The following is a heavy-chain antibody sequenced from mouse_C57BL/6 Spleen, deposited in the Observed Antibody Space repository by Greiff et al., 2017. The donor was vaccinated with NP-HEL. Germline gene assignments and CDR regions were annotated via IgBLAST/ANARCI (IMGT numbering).Heavy chain of an antibody. CDR1: GYAFSSYW. Sequence: QVQLQQSGAELVKPGASVKISCKASGYAFSSYWMNWVKQRPGKGLEWIGQIYPGDGDTNYNGKFKGKATLTADKSSSTAYMQLSSLTSEDSAVYFCARFHYGSSSSMDYWGQGTSVTVSS. D-gene: IGHD1-1*01. CDR2: IYPGDGDT. CDR3: ARFHYGSSSSMDY. V-gene: IGHV1-80*01. J-gene: IGHJ4*01.